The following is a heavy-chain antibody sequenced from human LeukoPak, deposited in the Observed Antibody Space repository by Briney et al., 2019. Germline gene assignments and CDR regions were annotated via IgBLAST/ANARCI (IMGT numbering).Heavy chain of an antibody. V-gene: IGHV4-4*08. CDR2: IYTSGRT. J-gene: IGHJ6*03. D-gene: IGHD3-22*01. CDR3: ARGVLLSCGYYTHYHYNYCMDV. CDR1: PVSLSGIY. Sequence: SSETLSLTASVSPVSLSGIYWSWIPQPPGQGLKGRRHIYTSGRTNAHTSLKSRVTISVDMSKSQFSMKLSTVTAADTAVYYCARGVLLSCGYYTHYHYNYCMDVWGKGTTVTVSS.